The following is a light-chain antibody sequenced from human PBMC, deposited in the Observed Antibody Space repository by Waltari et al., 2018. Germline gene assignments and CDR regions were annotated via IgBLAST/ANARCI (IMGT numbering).Light chain of an antibody. CDR2: DAS. CDR3: QQRSNWPPDFT. Sequence: EIVLTQSPATLSLSPGERATLSCRASQSVSSYLAWYQQKPGQAPRLLIYDASNRATGIPARCSGSGSGTDFTLTISSLEPEDFAVYYCQQRSNWPPDFTFGPGTKVDIK. J-gene: IGKJ3*01. V-gene: IGKV3-11*01. CDR1: QSVSSY.